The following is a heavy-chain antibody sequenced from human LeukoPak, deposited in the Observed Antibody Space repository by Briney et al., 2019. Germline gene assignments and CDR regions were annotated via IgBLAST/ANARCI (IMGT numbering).Heavy chain of an antibody. J-gene: IGHJ4*02. CDR1: GYTFTGYY. Sequence: ASVKVSCKASGYTFTGYYMHWVRQAPGQGLEWMGWINPNSGGTNYAQKFQSRVTMTRDTSISTAYMELSRLRSDDTAVYYCARDSGSYYGHGIDYWGQGTLVTVSS. CDR3: ARDSGSYYGHGIDY. V-gene: IGHV1-2*02. D-gene: IGHD1-26*01. CDR2: INPNSGGT.